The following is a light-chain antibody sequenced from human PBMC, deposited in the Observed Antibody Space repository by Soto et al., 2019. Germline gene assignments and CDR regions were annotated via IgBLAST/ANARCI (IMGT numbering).Light chain of an antibody. Sequence: DIQMTQSPATLSASVGDRVTITCGASQTVGSWLAWYQQNPGTAPKLLIYDASTLESGVPSRFSGSGSGTQFTLTISSLQTDDFATYYCQQYDDYPLTFGGGTKVDIK. CDR1: QTVGSW. CDR2: DAS. CDR3: QQYDDYPLT. V-gene: IGKV1-5*01. J-gene: IGKJ4*01.